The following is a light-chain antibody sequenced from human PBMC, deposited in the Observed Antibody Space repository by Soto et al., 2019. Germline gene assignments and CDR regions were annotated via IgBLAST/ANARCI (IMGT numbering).Light chain of an antibody. J-gene: IGKJ1*01. CDR1: QSISSY. Sequence: DIHMTHSPSSLSSSVLYRFTITCRASQSISSYLNWYQQKPGKAPKLLIFDASSLQTGVPSRFSGSGSGTDFTLSISSLQPDDFATYFCQQYNTYWTFGQGTKVDIK. CDR2: DAS. CDR3: QQYNTYWT. V-gene: IGKV1-5*01.